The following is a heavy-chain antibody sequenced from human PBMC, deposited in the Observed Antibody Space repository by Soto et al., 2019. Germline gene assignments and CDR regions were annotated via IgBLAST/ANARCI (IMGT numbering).Heavy chain of an antibody. V-gene: IGHV4-31*03. D-gene: IGHD3-10*01. CDR2: INFSGGT. Sequence: QVQLQESGPGLVKPSQTLSLTCPFSGDSIKSGGHYWSWIRQHPGKGLECIGHINFSGGTYYNPSPKSRLAISLDRSKTQFSLRLNSVTAAYTALYYCARRGSVPAAPVDSWGQGTLVTVSS. J-gene: IGHJ4*02. CDR3: ARRGSVPAAPVDS. CDR1: GDSIKSGGHY.